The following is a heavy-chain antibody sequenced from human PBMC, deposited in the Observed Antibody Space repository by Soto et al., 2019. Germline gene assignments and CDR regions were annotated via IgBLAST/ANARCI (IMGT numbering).Heavy chain of an antibody. CDR2: ISGSGGYT. CDR3: AKAPGSSSGYSKLDY. V-gene: IGHV3-23*01. Sequence: PGGSLRLSCAASGFIFSNYAMSWVRQAPGKGLEWVSVISGSGGYTKHADSVKGRFTISRDNSKNTLHLQMNSLKTEDTAVYYCAKAPGSSSGYSKLDYWGQGTLVTVSS. CDR1: GFIFSNYA. J-gene: IGHJ4*02. D-gene: IGHD6-19*01.